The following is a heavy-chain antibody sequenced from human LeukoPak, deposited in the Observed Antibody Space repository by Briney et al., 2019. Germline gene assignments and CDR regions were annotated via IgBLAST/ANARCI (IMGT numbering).Heavy chain of an antibody. CDR2: INGDGSST. V-gene: IGHV3-74*01. D-gene: IGHD3-16*01. Sequence: GGSLRLSCAASGFTFRSYWMHWVRQAPGKGLVWVSRINGDGSSTTYADSVKGRFTISRDNAKNTMYLQMNSLRAEDTAVYYCARGRYYLDYWGQGTLVSVSS. CDR1: GFTFRSYW. CDR3: ARGRYYLDY. J-gene: IGHJ4*02.